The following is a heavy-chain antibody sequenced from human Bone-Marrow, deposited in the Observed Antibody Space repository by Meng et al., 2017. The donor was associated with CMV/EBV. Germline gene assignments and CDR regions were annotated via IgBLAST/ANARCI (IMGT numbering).Heavy chain of an antibody. Sequence: QRQLQESGPGLWKPWGTLSLTCTVAGGSISSSSYYWGWIRQPPGKGLEWIGSIYYSGSTYYNPSLKSRVTISVDTSKNQFSLKLSSVTAADTAVYYCARGGWFDPWGQGTLVTVSS. CDR2: IYYSGST. J-gene: IGHJ5*02. V-gene: IGHV4-39*07. CDR1: GGSISSSSYY. CDR3: ARGGWFDP.